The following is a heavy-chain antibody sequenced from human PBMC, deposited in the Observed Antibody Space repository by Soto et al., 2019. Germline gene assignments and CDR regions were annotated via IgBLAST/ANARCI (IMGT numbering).Heavy chain of an antibody. CDR1: GGSISSGDYY. J-gene: IGHJ4*02. CDR3: ARDDAVGYYFDY. Sequence: QVQLQESGPGLVKPSQTLSLTCTVSGGSISSGDYYWSWIRQPPGKGLEWIGYIYYSGSTYYNPSLKSRVTLSVDTSKDQFSLKLSSVTAADTAVYYCARDDAVGYYFDYWGQGTLVTVSS. D-gene: IGHD1-26*01. V-gene: IGHV4-30-4*01. CDR2: IYYSGST.